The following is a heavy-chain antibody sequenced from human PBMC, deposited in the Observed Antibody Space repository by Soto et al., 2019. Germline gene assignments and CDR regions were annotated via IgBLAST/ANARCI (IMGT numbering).Heavy chain of an antibody. D-gene: IGHD6-19*01. V-gene: IGHV3-30*18. CDR2: ISSDGSTE. J-gene: IGHJ4*02. CDR1: GFTFSTYA. CDR3: AKAYGSGWAYFDS. Sequence: GGSLRLSCAASGFTFSTYAMHWVRQAPGKGLEWVAVISSDGSTEYYADSVKGRFTISRDNSKNTLYLRMNSLTTEDTAVFHCAKAYGSGWAYFDSWGQGTLVTVSS.